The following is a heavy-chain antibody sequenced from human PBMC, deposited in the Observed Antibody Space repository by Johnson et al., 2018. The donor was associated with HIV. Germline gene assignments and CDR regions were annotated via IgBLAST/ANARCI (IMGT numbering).Heavy chain of an antibody. J-gene: IGHJ3*02. V-gene: IGHV3-43D*03. Sequence: VQLVESGGVVVQPGGSLRLSCAASGFTFDDYAMHWVRQAPGKGLEWVSLISWDGGSTYYADSVKGRFTIPRDNSKNSLYLQMNSLKTEDTAVYYCTTADGGGDCYEPDAFDIWGQGTMVTVSS. CDR3: TTADGGGDCYEPDAFDI. CDR1: GFTFDDYA. CDR2: ISWDGGST. D-gene: IGHD2-21*02.